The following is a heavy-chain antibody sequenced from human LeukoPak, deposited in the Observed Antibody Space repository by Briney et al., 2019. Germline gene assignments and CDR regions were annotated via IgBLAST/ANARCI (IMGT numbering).Heavy chain of an antibody. D-gene: IGHD2-2*01. Sequence: SQTLSLTCAVSGGSISSGGYSWSWIRQPPGKGLEWIGYIYHSGSTYYNPSLKSRVTISVDRSKNQFSLKLSSVTAADTAVYYCARGGKSRTSYYFDYWGQGTPVTVSS. CDR2: IYHSGST. J-gene: IGHJ4*02. CDR3: ARGGKSRTSYYFDY. CDR1: GGSISSGGYS. V-gene: IGHV4-30-2*01.